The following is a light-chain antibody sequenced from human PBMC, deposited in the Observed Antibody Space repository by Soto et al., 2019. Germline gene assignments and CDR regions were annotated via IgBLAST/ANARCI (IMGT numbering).Light chain of an antibody. CDR1: SSDVGGYNY. V-gene: IGLV2-8*01. CDR3: SSYTGSNLV. Sequence: QSVLTQPPSASGSPGQSVTISCTGTSSDVGGYNYVSWYQQHPGKAPKVMIYEVSNRPSGVPDRFSGSKSGNTASLTVSGLQAEDEADYYCSSYTGSNLVFGGGTQLTVL. CDR2: EVS. J-gene: IGLJ2*01.